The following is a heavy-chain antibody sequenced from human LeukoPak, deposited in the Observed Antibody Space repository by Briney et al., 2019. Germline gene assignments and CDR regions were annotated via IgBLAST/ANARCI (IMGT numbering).Heavy chain of an antibody. J-gene: IGHJ1*01. CDR2: IKEDGSEK. D-gene: IGHD3-22*01. CDR3: ATDQDHGYFRQ. CDR1: GFTFRRYW. Sequence: PGGSLRLFCVASGFTFRRYWMTWVRQAPGKKPEWVANIKEDGSEKYYDDSVRGRFTISRDNAKNTLYLDMNSLRAEDTAVFYCATDQDHGYFRQWGQGSLVIVSS. V-gene: IGHV3-7*01.